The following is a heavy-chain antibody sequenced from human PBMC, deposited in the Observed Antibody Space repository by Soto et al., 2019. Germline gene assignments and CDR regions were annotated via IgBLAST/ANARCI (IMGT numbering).Heavy chain of an antibody. V-gene: IGHV1-69*12. D-gene: IGHD2-15*01. J-gene: IGHJ5*02. CDR2: IIPIFGTA. CDR1: GGTFSSYA. Sequence: QVQLVQSGAEVKKPGSSVKVSCKASGGTFSSYAISWVRQAPGQGLEWMGGIIPIFGTANYAQKFQGRVTITADESTSTPYMDLSSLSSDATAVSYCASGGFVVFVAPTMSWFDPWGQGPLVTVSS. CDR3: ASGGFVVFVAPTMSWFDP.